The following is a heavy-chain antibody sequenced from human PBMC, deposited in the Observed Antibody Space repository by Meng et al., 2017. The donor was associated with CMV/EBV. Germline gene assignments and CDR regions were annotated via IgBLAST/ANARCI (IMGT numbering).Heavy chain of an antibody. J-gene: IGHJ6*02. V-gene: IGHV1-18*01. CDR2: ISAYNGNT. CDR3: AWTPIAAAGSPRESVPKRYGMDV. Sequence: ASVKVSCKASGYTFTSYGISWVRQAPGQGLEWMGWISAYNGNTNYAQKLQGRVTMTTDTSTSTAYMELRSLRSDDTAVYYCAWTPIAAAGSPRESVPKRYGMDVWGQGTTVTVSS. CDR1: GYTFTSYG. D-gene: IGHD6-13*01.